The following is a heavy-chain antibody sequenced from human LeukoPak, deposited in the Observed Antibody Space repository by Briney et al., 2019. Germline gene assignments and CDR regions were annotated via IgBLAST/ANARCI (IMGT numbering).Heavy chain of an antibody. Sequence: SETLSLTCTVSGGSISSGDYYWSWIRQPPGKGLEWIGYIYYSGSTYYNPSLKSRVTISVDTPKNQFSLKLSSVTAADTAVYYCARGRDTIFGVVDYWGQGTLVTVSS. J-gene: IGHJ4*02. V-gene: IGHV4-30-4*08. CDR3: ARGRDTIFGVVDY. D-gene: IGHD3-3*01. CDR2: IYYSGST. CDR1: GGSISSGDYY.